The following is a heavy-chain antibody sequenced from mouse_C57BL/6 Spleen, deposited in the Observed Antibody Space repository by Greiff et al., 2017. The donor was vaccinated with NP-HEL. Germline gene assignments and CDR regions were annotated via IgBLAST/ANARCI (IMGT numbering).Heavy chain of an antibody. Sequence: EVKLLESGGGLVQPKGSLKLSCAASGFSFNTYAMNWVRQAPGKGLEWVARIRSKSNNYATYYADSVKDRFTISRDDSESMLYLQMNNLKTEDTAMYYCVRSYYSNYVGAMDYWGQGTSVTVSS. CDR2: IRSKSNNYAT. D-gene: IGHD2-5*01. CDR1: GFSFNTYA. V-gene: IGHV10-1*01. J-gene: IGHJ4*01. CDR3: VRSYYSNYVGAMDY.